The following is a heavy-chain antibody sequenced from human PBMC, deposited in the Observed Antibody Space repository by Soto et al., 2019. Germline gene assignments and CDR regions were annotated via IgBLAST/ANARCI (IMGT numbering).Heavy chain of an antibody. D-gene: IGHD3-22*01. Sequence: QVQLVESGGGVVQPGRSLRLSCAASGFTFSSYGMHWVRQAPGTGLEWVAVIWYDGSNKYYADSVKGRFTISRDNSKNTLYLQMNSLRAEDTAVYYCAREGYYYDSSGYYSDYWGQGTLVTVSS. CDR3: AREGYYYDSSGYYSDY. J-gene: IGHJ4*02. V-gene: IGHV3-33*01. CDR2: IWYDGSNK. CDR1: GFTFSSYG.